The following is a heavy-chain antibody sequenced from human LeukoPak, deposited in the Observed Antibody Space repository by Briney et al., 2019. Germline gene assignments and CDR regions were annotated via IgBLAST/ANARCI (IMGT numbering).Heavy chain of an antibody. CDR2: IRSDGSTI. J-gene: IGHJ4*02. D-gene: IGHD6-19*01. Sequence: GGSLRLSCTASGFTFSSYEMNWVRQAPGKGLEWVSYIRSDGSTIFYADSVKGRFTISRDNAKNSPYLQMNSLRAEDTAVYYCARDRGGCNIDYWGQGTLVTVSS. CDR1: GFTFSSYE. V-gene: IGHV3-48*03. CDR3: ARDRGGCNIDY.